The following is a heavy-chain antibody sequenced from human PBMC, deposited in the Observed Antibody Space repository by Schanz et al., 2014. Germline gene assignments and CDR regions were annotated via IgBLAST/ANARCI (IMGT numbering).Heavy chain of an antibody. CDR3: ARDQASTH. J-gene: IGHJ4*02. V-gene: IGHV3-66*01. Sequence: EVQLVESGGGLVQPGGSLRLSCAASGFSISDHTMRWDRQAPGKGLEPVSVTYLGGNTDYADSVKGRFTISRDDSKNTFHLQMNSLRSEDTAIYFCARDQASTHWGQGTPVTVSS. CDR1: GFSISDHT. CDR2: TYLGGNT.